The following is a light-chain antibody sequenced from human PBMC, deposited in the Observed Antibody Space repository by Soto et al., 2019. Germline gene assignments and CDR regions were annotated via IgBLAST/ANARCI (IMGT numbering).Light chain of an antibody. J-gene: IGKJ5*01. CDR1: QSISSW. CDR3: QQYDSFSIT. Sequence: DIQMTQSPSTLSAPAAERVTITCRASQSISSWLAWYQQKPGKAPKLLIYKASSLESGVPSRFSGSGSGTEFTLTISGLQPDDFATYYCQQYDSFSITFGQGTRLEIK. CDR2: KAS. V-gene: IGKV1-5*03.